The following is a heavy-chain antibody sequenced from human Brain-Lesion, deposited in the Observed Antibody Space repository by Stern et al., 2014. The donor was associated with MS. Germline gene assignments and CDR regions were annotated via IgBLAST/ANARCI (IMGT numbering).Heavy chain of an antibody. D-gene: IGHD5-18*01. J-gene: IGHJ4*01. CDR3: ARLPTTLQNSYGYH. CDR2: IHHEGPP. V-gene: IGHV4-38-2*02. Sequence: QVQLQESGPGLVKPSATLSLTCNVSGYPIIYGFFWVLVRQPPGTGLEGSSNIHHEGPPFYNPSHKIRITMSVNTSENQFSLRLTSVTAADTAVYYCARLPTTLQNSYGYHWGQGILVTVSS. CDR1: GYPIIYGFF.